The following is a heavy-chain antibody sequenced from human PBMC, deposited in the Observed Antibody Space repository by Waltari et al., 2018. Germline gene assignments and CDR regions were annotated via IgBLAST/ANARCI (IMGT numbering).Heavy chain of an antibody. V-gene: IGHV3-30*01. CDR2: MTNDGSSK. Sequence: QVQIEESGAGVVVPGPCMTLCCAASAFTFSCYSIHWVRQAPGKGLEWVALMTNDGSSKSDADSVKCRFTVSRDNAKNTVYLQLNSLRVEDTAVYYCAREDICRSTTCYTLDYWGLGTLVTVSS. J-gene: IGHJ4*02. CDR3: AREDICRSTTCYTLDY. D-gene: IGHD2-2*02. CDR1: AFTFSCYS.